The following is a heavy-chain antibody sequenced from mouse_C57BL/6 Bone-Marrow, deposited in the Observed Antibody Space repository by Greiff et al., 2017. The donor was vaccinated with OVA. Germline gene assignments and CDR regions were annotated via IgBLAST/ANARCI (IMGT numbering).Heavy chain of an antibody. Sequence: EVQGVESGPGMVKPSQSLSLTCTVTGYSITSGYDWHWIRHFPGNKLEWMGYISYSGSTNYNPSLKSRISITHDTSNNHFFLKLNSVTTEDTATYYCARELRFYYFDYWGQGTTLTVSS. CDR3: ARELRFYYFDY. V-gene: IGHV3-1*01. D-gene: IGHD1-1*01. CDR2: ISYSGST. J-gene: IGHJ2*01. CDR1: GYSITSGYD.